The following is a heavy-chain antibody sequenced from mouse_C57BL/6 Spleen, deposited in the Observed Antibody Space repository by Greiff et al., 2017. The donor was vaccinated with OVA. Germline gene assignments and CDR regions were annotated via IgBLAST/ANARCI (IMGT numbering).Heavy chain of an antibody. D-gene: IGHD2-4*01. CDR2: INPSTGGT. J-gene: IGHJ3*01. V-gene: IGHV1-42*01. CDR1: GYSFTGYY. Sequence: EVQLQQSGPELVKPGASVKISCKASGYSFTGYYMNWVKQSPEKSLEWIGEINPSTGGTTYNQKFKAKATLTVDKSSSTAYMQLKSLTSEDSAVYYCARIYYDYDGPWFAYWGQGTLVTVSA. CDR3: ARIYYDYDGPWFAY.